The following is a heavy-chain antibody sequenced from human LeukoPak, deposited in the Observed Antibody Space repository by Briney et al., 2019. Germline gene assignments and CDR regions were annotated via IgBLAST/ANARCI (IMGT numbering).Heavy chain of an antibody. Sequence: SGPTLVNPTQTLTLTCTFSGFSLSTSGMCVSWIRQPPGKALEWLARIDWDDDKYYSTSLKTRLTISKDTSKNQVVLTMINMDPVDTATYYCARIRSGYSSSWDGIDAFDIWGQGTMVTVSS. J-gene: IGHJ3*02. CDR1: GFSLSTSGMC. CDR2: IDWDDDK. CDR3: ARIRSGYSSSWDGIDAFDI. V-gene: IGHV2-70*11. D-gene: IGHD6-13*01.